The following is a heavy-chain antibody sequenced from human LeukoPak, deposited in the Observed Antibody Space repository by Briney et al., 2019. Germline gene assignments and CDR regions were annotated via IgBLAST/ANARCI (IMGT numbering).Heavy chain of an antibody. CDR3: ARGLYYDSRGSHAYYFDY. V-gene: IGHV4-30-4*01. D-gene: IGHD3-22*01. CDR2: IYYSGST. J-gene: IGHJ4*02. Sequence: SETLSLTCTVSGGSISSGDYYWSWIRQPPGKGLEWIGYIYYSGSTYYNPSLKSRVTISVDTSKDQFSLKLSSVTAADTAVYYCARGLYYDSRGSHAYYFDYWGQGALVTVSS. CDR1: GGSISSGDYY.